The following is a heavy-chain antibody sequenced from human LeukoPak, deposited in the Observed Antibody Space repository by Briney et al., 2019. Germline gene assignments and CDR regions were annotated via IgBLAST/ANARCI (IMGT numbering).Heavy chain of an antibody. CDR1: GFTVSNNF. J-gene: IGHJ4*02. Sequence: PGGSLRLSCAASGFTVSNNFMSWVRQAPGKGLEWVSIIYSGGSTYYADSVQGRFTISRDNFKNTLFLQMNSLRAEDTAVYYCASCSSSPATFDYWGQGTLVTVSS. V-gene: IGHV3-53*01. CDR3: ASCSSSPATFDY. D-gene: IGHD6-13*01. CDR2: IYSGGST.